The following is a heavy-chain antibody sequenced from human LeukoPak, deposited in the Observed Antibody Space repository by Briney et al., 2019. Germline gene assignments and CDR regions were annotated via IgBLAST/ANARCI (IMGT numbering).Heavy chain of an antibody. J-gene: IGHJ3*02. V-gene: IGHV3-9*01. CDR1: GFTFDDYA. D-gene: IGHD6-19*01. Sequence: GGSLRLSCAASGFTFDDYAMHWVRQAPGKGLEWVSGISWNSGSIGYADSVKGRFTISRDNAKNSLYLQMNSLRAEDTALYYCAKGSHSTFSIAVDGLEGAVDIWGQGTMVTVSS. CDR3: AKGSHSTFSIAVDGLEGAVDI. CDR2: ISWNSGSI.